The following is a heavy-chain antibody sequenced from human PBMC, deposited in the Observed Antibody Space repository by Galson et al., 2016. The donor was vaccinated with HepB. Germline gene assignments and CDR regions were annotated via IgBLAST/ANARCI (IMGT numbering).Heavy chain of an antibody. D-gene: IGHD3-3*01. CDR3: AKDVHYDFWSSLHNYFEY. J-gene: IGHJ4*02. Sequence: SLRLSCAASGFTFSCYAMSWVRQAPGKGLEWVSAISGNGDSIYYADSVRGRFTISRDNSKNTLFLLINSLRAEDTAVFYCAKDVHYDFWSSLHNYFEYWGQGTLVTVSS. V-gene: IGHV3-23*01. CDR2: ISGNGDSI. CDR1: GFTFSCYA.